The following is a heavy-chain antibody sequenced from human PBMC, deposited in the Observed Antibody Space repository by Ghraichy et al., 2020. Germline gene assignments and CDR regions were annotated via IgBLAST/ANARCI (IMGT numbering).Heavy chain of an antibody. CDR1: GFTFGSYA. CDR2: IRASGDYT. J-gene: IGHJ4*02. Sequence: GGSLRLSCAASGFTFGSYAMTWVRQAPGKGLERVSAIRASGDYTFYADSVKGRFTISRDNSKSTLYLQMNSLRAEDTAVYYCAKATSPYCTGGVCYPFDNWGQGTLVTVSS. CDR3: AKATSPYCTGGVCYPFDN. V-gene: IGHV3-23*01. D-gene: IGHD2-8*02.